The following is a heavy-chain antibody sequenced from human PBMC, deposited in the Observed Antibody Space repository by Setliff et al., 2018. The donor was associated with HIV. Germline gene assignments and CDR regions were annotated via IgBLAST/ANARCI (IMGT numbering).Heavy chain of an antibody. CDR2: IYHSGST. CDR1: AYSISSGYY. D-gene: IGHD6-13*01. V-gene: IGHV4-38-2*02. CDR3: ARDIQAAGTGWFDP. Sequence: SETLSLTCVVSAYSISSGYYWGWIRQPPGKGLEWIGSIYHSGSTYYNPSLKSRVTISLDTSKNQFSLKLSSVTAADTAVYYCARDIQAAGTGWFDPWGQGTLVTVSS. J-gene: IGHJ5*02.